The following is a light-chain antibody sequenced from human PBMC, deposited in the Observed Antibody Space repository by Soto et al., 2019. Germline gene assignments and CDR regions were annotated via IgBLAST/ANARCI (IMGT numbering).Light chain of an antibody. V-gene: IGLV4-69*01. CDR1: SGHSSYA. CDR3: KTWGSGIRVV. J-gene: IGLJ2*01. CDR2: LNSDGSH. Sequence: QPVLTQSPSASASLGASVKLTCTLSSGHSSYAIAWHQQQPEKGPRYLMKLNSDGSHRKGDGIPDRFSGSSSGAERYLTISSLQSEDEADYYCKTWGSGIRVVFGGGTKLTVL.